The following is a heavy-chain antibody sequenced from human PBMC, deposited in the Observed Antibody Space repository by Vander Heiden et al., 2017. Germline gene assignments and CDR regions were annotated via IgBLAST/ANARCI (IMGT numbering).Heavy chain of an antibody. V-gene: IGHV3-48*02. CDR3: ARDRLCDYCDGSGDLT. D-gene: IGHD3-22*01. Sequence: EVQLVESGGGLVQPGGSLRLSCAASAFPFSTYSMDWVRQAPGKGLQWVGYINSRRKVISYADSGKGRFTIARDDAKNSLFLHMNSLRHEDTAVYYCARDRLCDYCDGSGDLTWGQGTLVTVSS. J-gene: IGHJ5*02. CDR1: AFPFSTYS. CDR2: INSRRKVI.